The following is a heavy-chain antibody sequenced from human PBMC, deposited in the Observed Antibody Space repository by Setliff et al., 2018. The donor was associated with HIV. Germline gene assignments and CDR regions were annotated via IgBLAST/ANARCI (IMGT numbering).Heavy chain of an antibody. CDR1: GASSIYF. CDR3: AKDRSGSYRTFDY. Sequence: SETLSLTCTVSGASSIYFWGWIRQPPGKGLEWIGSVYYSGSTYYNPSLKSRVTISMDTSKNEFSLKLNSVTAADTAVYYCAKDRSGSYRTFDYWGPGILVTVSS. D-gene: IGHD1-26*01. V-gene: IGHV4-39*07. J-gene: IGHJ4*02. CDR2: VYYSGST.